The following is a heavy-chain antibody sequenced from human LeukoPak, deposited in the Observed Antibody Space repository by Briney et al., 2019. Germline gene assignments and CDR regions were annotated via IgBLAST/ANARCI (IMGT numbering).Heavy chain of an antibody. V-gene: IGHV4-61*08. D-gene: IGHD4-17*01. Sequence: SETLSLTCVVSGGSISSGGYSWSWIRQSSGKGLEWIGYIHYSGSTNYNPPLKSRVTISVDTSKNQFSLKLSSVTAADTAVYYCASTRRTTVTTRGAFDIWGQGTMVTVSS. CDR2: IHYSGST. CDR3: ASTRRTTVTTRGAFDI. CDR1: GGSISSGGYS. J-gene: IGHJ3*02.